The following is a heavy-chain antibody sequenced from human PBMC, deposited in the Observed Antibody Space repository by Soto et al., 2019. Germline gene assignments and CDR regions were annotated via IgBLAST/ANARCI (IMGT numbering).Heavy chain of an antibody. V-gene: IGHV3-30*18. CDR2: VSHDGRTT. CDR1: GFTFSDYA. D-gene: IGHD6-19*01. J-gene: IGHJ4*02. CDR3: AKGGRQWLVTSDFNY. Sequence: ESGGGVVQPGRSLRLSCAASGFTFSDYAMHWVRQAPGKGLEWVAVVSHDGRTTHYADSVKGRFTISRESSKNTVSLEMTSLRAEDTAVYYCAKGGRQWLVTSDFNYWGQGARVTVSS.